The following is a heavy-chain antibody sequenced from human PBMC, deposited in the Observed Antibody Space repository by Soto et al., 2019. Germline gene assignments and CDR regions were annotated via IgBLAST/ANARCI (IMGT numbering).Heavy chain of an antibody. J-gene: IGHJ6*03. D-gene: IGHD4-4*01. CDR1: GLSFPNYA. Sequence: LLESGGGLVQPGGSLRLSCVASGLSFPNYAMNWVRQAPGKGLEWVSGIGGSGAYTYYADSVKGRFTISRDNSKNTVYLQMNSLRGEDTAVYYCAKGSSNTQFLNYYFYHMDVWGKGTTVSVSS. V-gene: IGHV3-23*01. CDR3: AKGSSNTQFLNYYFYHMDV. CDR2: IGGSGAYT.